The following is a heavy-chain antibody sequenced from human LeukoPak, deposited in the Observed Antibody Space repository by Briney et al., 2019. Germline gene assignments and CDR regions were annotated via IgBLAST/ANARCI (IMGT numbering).Heavy chain of an antibody. D-gene: IGHD3-10*01. CDR1: GFTFSSYG. CDR3: AKWDYYGSGVLVDP. V-gene: IGHV3-30*02. J-gene: IGHJ5*02. Sequence: PGGSLRLSCSASGFTFSSYGMHWVRQAPRNGLEWVAFIRYDGSNKYYADSLKGRFTISRDNSKNTLYLQMNSLRAEDTAVYYCAKWDYYGSGVLVDPWGQGTLVTVSS. CDR2: IRYDGSNK.